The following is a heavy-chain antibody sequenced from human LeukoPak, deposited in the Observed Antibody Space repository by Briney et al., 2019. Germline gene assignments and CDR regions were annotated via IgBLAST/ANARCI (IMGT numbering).Heavy chain of an antibody. CDR3: ARDGEMATITGFFRFDP. D-gene: IGHD5-24*01. V-gene: IGHV3-33*01. CDR1: GFTFSSYG. CDR2: IWYDGSNK. J-gene: IGHJ5*02. Sequence: QAGGSLRLSCAASGFTFSSYGMHWVRQAPGKGLEWVAVIWYDGSNKYYADSVKGRFTISRDNSKNTLYLQMNSLRAEDTAVYYCARDGEMATITGFFRFDPWGQGTLVTVSS.